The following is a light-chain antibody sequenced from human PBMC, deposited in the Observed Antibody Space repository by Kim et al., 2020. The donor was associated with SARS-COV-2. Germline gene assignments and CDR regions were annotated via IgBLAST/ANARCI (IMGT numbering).Light chain of an antibody. CDR2: LNSDGSH. CDR3: QTWGTVV. J-gene: IGLJ2*01. Sequence: LGASCRTTCPLGRGHSSYAIAWHQQQPEKGPRYLMKLNSDGSHSKGDGIPDRFSGSSSGAERYLTISSLQSEDEADYYCQTWGTVVFGGGTQLTVL. CDR1: RGHSSYA. V-gene: IGLV4-69*01.